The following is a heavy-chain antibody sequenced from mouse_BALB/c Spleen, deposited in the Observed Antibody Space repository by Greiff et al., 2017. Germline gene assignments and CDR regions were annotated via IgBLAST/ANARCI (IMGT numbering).Heavy chain of an antibody. D-gene: IGHD1-1*01. CDR2: ISSGGSYT. CDR3: TRDGDYFFAY. Sequence: EVQRVESGGGLVKPGGSLKLSCAASGFTFSSYTMSWVRQTPEKRLEWVATISSGGSYTYYPDSVKGRFTISRDNAKNTLYLQMSSLKSEDTAMYYCTRDGDYFFAYWGQGTLVTVSA. V-gene: IGHV5-6-4*01. CDR1: GFTFSSYT. J-gene: IGHJ3*01.